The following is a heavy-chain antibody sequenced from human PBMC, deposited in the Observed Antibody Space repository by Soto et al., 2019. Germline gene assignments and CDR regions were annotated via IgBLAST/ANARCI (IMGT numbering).Heavy chain of an antibody. CDR2: INPSGGST. V-gene: IGHV1-46*01. CDR3: AITYYDSSGYYNPRNNWFDP. CDR1: GYTFTSYY. J-gene: IGHJ5*02. D-gene: IGHD3-22*01. Sequence: GASVKVSCKASGYTFTSYYMHWVRQAPGQGLEWMGIINPSGGSTSYAQKFQGRVTMTRDTSTSTVYMELSSLRSEDTAVYYCAITYYDSSGYYNPRNNWFDPWGQGTLVTVSS.